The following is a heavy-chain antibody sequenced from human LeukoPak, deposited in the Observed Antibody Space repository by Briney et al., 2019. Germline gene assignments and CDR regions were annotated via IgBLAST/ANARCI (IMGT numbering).Heavy chain of an antibody. D-gene: IGHD3-9*01. CDR3: ATYWRYFDWLLLDT. CDR1: GLTFGDYW. J-gene: IGHJ3*02. V-gene: IGHV3-7*05. Sequence: GGSLRLSCEASGLTFGDYWMTWVRQAPGKGPECVANIKQDGSETHYVDSVKGRFTIFRDNAKNSLPLQMNSLRVEDTAMYYCATYWRYFDWLLLDTWGLGTMVTVSS. CDR2: IKQDGSET.